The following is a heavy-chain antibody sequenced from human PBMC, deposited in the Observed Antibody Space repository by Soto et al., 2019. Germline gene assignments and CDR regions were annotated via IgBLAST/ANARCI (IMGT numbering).Heavy chain of an antibody. D-gene: IGHD6-6*01. CDR1: GFTFSTFA. Sequence: PGGSLRLSCAASGFTFSTFAMSWVRRAPGKGLEWVSGISSNGVGTYYANSVQGRFTISRDNSKNTVYLQMGSLRPEDMAVYYCARRARPDFYYMDVWGKGTTVTVSS. CDR3: ARRARPDFYYMDV. V-gene: IGHV3-64*01. J-gene: IGHJ6*03. CDR2: ISSNGVGT.